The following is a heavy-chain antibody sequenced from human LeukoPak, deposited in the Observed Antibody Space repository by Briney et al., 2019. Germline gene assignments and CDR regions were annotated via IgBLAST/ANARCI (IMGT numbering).Heavy chain of an antibody. J-gene: IGHJ5*02. V-gene: IGHV4-34*01. Sequence: SETLSLTCAVYAGSFSGYYWRCIRQPPGNGLEWIGEINHSGSTNYNPSLKNRVTISVSTSKNQFSLKLSSVTAADTAVYYCARGFGFIDFWSGYYTIWFDPWGQGTLVTVSS. CDR2: INHSGST. D-gene: IGHD3-3*01. CDR3: ARGFGFIDFWSGYYTIWFDP. CDR1: AGSFSGYY.